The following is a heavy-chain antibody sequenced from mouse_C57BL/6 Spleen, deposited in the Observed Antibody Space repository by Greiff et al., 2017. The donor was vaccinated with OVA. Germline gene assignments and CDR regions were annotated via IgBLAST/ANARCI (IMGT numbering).Heavy chain of an antibody. CDR3: ARDYYGSNWYFDV. CDR2: ILPGSGST. D-gene: IGHD1-2*01. Sequence: VQLQQSGAELMKPGASVKLSCKATGYTFTGYWIEWVKQRPGHGLEWIGEILPGSGSTNHNEKFKGKATFTADTSSNTAYMQLSSLTSEDSAIYYCARDYYGSNWYFDVWGTGTTVTVSS. J-gene: IGHJ1*03. V-gene: IGHV1-9*01. CDR1: GYTFTGYW.